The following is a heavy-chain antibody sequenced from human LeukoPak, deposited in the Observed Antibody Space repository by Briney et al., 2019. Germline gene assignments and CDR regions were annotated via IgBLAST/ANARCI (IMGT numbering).Heavy chain of an antibody. Sequence: SETLSLTCTVSGGSISGYYWSWVRQPPGKGLEWIGYIYSSGITNYNPSLTSRVTISVDTSKNQFSLKLSSVTAADTAVYYCARRLYGGRDAFDYWGQGTLVTVSS. CDR2: IYSSGIT. D-gene: IGHD4-17*01. CDR1: GGSISGYY. J-gene: IGHJ4*02. CDR3: ARRLYGGRDAFDY. V-gene: IGHV4-59*08.